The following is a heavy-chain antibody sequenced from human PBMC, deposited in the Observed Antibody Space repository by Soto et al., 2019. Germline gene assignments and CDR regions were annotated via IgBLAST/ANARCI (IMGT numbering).Heavy chain of an antibody. CDR1: GFTFDDYA. D-gene: IGHD5-12*01. CDR3: AKDDRDGYNIAPNFDY. Sequence: EVQLVESGGGLVQPGRSLRLSCAASGFTFDDYAMHWVRQAPGKGLEWVSGISWNSGSIGYADSVKGRFTISRDNAKNSLYLQMNSLRAEDTALYYCAKDDRDGYNIAPNFDYWGQGTLVTVSS. CDR2: ISWNSGSI. V-gene: IGHV3-9*01. J-gene: IGHJ4*02.